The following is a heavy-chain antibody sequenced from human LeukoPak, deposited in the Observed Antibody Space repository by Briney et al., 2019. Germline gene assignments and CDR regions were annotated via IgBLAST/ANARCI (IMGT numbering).Heavy chain of an antibody. V-gene: IGHV4-59*08. CDR1: GGSINSYY. J-gene: IGHJ4*02. D-gene: IGHD6-19*01. CDR2: IYYSGTT. CDR3: ARLVSGVGYFDY. Sequence: SETLSLTCTVSGGSINSYYWIWLRQPPGEGLEWSVYIYYSGTTNYNPSLKSRVTISVDTSKSQFSLKLNSVTAADTAVYYCARLVSGVGYFDYWGQGTLVTVSS.